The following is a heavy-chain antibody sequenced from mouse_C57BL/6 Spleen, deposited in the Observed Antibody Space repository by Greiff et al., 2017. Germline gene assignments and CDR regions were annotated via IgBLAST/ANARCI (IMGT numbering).Heavy chain of an antibody. CDR1: GYAFSSYW. J-gene: IGHJ4*01. Sequence: QVQLQQSGAELVKPGASVKISCKASGYAFSSYWMNWVKQRPGKGLEWIGQIYPGDGDTNYNGKFKGKATLTADKSSSTAYMQLSSLTSEDSAVYFCASPHYGESPYYAMDYWGQGTSVTVSS. CDR3: ASPHYGESPYYAMDY. CDR2: IYPGDGDT. V-gene: IGHV1-80*01. D-gene: IGHD1-1*01.